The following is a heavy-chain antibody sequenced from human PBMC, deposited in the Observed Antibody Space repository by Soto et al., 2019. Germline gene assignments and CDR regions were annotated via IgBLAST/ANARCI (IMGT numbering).Heavy chain of an antibody. CDR1: GFTFSSYA. Sequence: GGSLRLSCAASGFTFSSYAMSWVRQAPGKGLEWVSAISGSGGSTYYADSVKGRFTISRDNSKNTLYLQMNSLRAEDTAVYYCAKDQWYYYDSSGYYPYDAFDIWGQGTMVTVSS. J-gene: IGHJ3*02. CDR2: ISGSGGST. CDR3: AKDQWYYYDSSGYYPYDAFDI. V-gene: IGHV3-23*01. D-gene: IGHD3-22*01.